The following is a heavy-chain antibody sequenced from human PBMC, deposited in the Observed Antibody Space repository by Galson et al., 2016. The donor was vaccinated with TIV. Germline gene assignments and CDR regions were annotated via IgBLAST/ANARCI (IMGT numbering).Heavy chain of an antibody. CDR1: GGTFSSYV. J-gene: IGHJ6*02. D-gene: IGHD5-18*01. CDR3: AKDRNTAFDTHYSYYGLDV. V-gene: IGHV1-69*13. CDR2: IIPMFGTA. Sequence: SVKVSCKASGGTFSSYVIKWVRQAPGQGLEWMGEIIPMFGTANYAQKFQGRVTITADESTSTAYMVLSSLRSEDTAVYYCAKDRNTAFDTHYSYYGLDVWGQGTTVIVSS.